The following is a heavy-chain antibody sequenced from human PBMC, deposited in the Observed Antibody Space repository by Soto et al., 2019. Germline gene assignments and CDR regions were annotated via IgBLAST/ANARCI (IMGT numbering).Heavy chain of an antibody. D-gene: IGHD3-22*01. CDR2: ISAYNGNT. Sequence: QVPLVQSGAEVKKPGASVKVSCKASGYTFTSYGISWVRQAPGQGLEWMGWISAYNGNTNYAQKLQGRVTMTTDTSTSTAYMELRSLRSDDTAVYYCARDTYYYDSSGHPPDYWGQGTLVTVSS. CDR3: ARDTYYYDSSGHPPDY. V-gene: IGHV1-18*01. J-gene: IGHJ4*02. CDR1: GYTFTSYG.